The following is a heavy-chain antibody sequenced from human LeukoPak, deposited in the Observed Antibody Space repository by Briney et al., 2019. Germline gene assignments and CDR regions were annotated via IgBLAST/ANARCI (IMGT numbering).Heavy chain of an antibody. D-gene: IGHD5-12*01. V-gene: IGHV1-2*02. CDR2: INTNGGT. Sequence: GASVKVSCKASGHIFTAYYMHWVRQAPGQGLEWMGWINTNGGTNYAQKFRGRVTMSRDTSTVTAYMELHGLTKDDTGVYYCAARGRNSGYGYWGQGTLVTVSS. CDR3: AARGRNSGYGY. CDR1: GHIFTAYY. J-gene: IGHJ4*02.